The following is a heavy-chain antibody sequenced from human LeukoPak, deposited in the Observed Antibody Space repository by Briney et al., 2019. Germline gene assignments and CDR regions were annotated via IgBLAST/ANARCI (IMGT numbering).Heavy chain of an antibody. J-gene: IGHJ4*02. V-gene: IGHV3-7*01. CDR1: GFTFSSYS. D-gene: IGHD3-3*01. CDR3: ATDRGWRTSGYYLYYFEY. CDR2: IKNDGSER. Sequence: GGSLRLSCAASGFTFSSYSMSWVRQAPGKGLEWVASIKNDGSERYYVDSVRGRYTISRDNTKNSLFLQMSSLRAEDTAVYYCATDRGWRTSGYYLYYFEYWGQGTLVTVSS.